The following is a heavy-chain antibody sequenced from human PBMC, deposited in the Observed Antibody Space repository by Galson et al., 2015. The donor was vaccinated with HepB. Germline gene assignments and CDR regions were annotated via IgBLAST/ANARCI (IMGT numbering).Heavy chain of an antibody. J-gene: IGHJ4*02. D-gene: IGHD6-19*01. CDR1: GYTFTGYY. Sequence: SVKVSCKASGYTFTGYYMHWVRQAPGQGLEWMGRINPNGGGTNYAQKFQGRVTMTRDTSISTAYMELSRLRSDDTAVYYCARGHRDSSGWFFDYWGQGTLVTVSS. CDR3: ARGHRDSSGWFFDY. CDR2: INPNGGGT. V-gene: IGHV1-2*06.